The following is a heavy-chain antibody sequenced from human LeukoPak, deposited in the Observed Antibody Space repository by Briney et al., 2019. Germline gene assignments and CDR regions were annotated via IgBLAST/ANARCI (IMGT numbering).Heavy chain of an antibody. D-gene: IGHD2/OR15-2a*01. CDR2: VSGTGTTT. J-gene: IGHJ6*03. Sequence: GGSLRLSCAASGFTFSNYAMSWVRQAPGKGLEWVSAVSGTGTTTFYADSVKGRFTFSRDNSKNTLYLQMNSLRAEDTAVYYCAKNLRLENNYYYYMDVRGKGTTVTVSS. V-gene: IGHV3-23*01. CDR3: AKNLRLENNYYYYMDV. CDR1: GFTFSNYA.